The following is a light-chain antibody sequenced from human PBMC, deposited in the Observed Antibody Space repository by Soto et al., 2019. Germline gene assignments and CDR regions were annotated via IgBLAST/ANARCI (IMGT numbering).Light chain of an antibody. V-gene: IGLV2-8*01. CDR3: NSYADSDNWV. CDR1: SSDVGGYNY. J-gene: IGLJ3*02. Sequence: QSVLTQPPSASGSPGQSVTISCTGTSSDVGGYNYVSWYQHHPGKAPKLMIYEVTKRPSGVPDRFSGSTSGNTASLTVSGRQAEDEADYYCNSYADSDNWVFGGGTKLTVL. CDR2: EVT.